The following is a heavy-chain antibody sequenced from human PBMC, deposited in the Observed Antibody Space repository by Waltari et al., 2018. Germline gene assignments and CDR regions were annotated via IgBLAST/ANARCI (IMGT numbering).Heavy chain of an antibody. CDR3: ASLIVVVPAAIGAFDI. J-gene: IGHJ3*02. CDR2: IYPSGST. CDR1: GYSISSGYS. Sequence: QVQLQESGQGLVTPSETLSLTCAVAGYSISSGYSWGWLRPPPGKGLELIGSIYPSGSTYYNPSLKSRVTISVDTSKNQFSLKLSSVTAADTAVYYCASLIVVVPAAIGAFDIWGQGTMVTVSS. D-gene: IGHD2-2*01. V-gene: IGHV4-38-2*01.